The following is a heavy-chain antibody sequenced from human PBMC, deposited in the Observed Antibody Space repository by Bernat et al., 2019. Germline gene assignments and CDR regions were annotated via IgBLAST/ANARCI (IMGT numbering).Heavy chain of an antibody. CDR2: ISSSSSTI. V-gene: IGHV3-48*01. J-gene: IGHJ6*02. D-gene: IGHD3-10*01. Sequence: EVQLVESGGGLVQPGGSLRLSCAASGFTFSSYSMNWVRQAPGKGLEWVSYISSSSSTIYYADSVKGRLTISRDNAKNSLYLQMNSLRAEDTAVYYCARDLGYGSGSYPYYYYGMDVWGQGTTVTVSS. CDR1: GFTFSSYS. CDR3: ARDLGYGSGSYPYYYYGMDV.